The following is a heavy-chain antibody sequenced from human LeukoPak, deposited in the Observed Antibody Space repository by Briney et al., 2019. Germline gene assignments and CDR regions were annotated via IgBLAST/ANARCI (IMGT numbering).Heavy chain of an antibody. V-gene: IGHV3-48*04. CDR2: ISSSSSTI. D-gene: IGHD2/OR15-2a*01. J-gene: IGHJ3*02. Sequence: GGSLRLSCAASGFAFSSYSMNWVRQAPGKGLEWVSYISSSSSTIYYADSVKGRFTISRDNAKNSLYLQMNSLRAEDTAVYYCARDQYNSNGSDIWGHGTMVTVSS. CDR1: GFAFSSYS. CDR3: ARDQYNSNGSDI.